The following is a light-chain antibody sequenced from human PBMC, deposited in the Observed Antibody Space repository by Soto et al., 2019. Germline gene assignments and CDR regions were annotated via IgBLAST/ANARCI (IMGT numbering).Light chain of an antibody. CDR1: SYNIGAGYD. V-gene: IGLV1-40*01. CDR2: GNS. CDR3: QSYDSSLSVV. J-gene: IGLJ2*01. Sequence: QSVLTQPPSVSGAPGQRVTISCTGSSYNIGAGYDVHWYQQLPGTAPKLLIYGNSNRPSGVPDRFSGSKSGTSASLAITGLQAEYEADYYCQSYDSSLSVVFGGGTKLTVL.